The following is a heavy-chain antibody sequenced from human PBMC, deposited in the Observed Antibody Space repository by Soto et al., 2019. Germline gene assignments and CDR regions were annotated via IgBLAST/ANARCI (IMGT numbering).Heavy chain of an antibody. CDR1: GGSISSGDYS. CDR3: ARTLVRGYTRGGFDP. D-gene: IGHD3-10*01. J-gene: IGHJ5*02. CDR2: IYYSGRT. Sequence: QVQLQESGPGLVKPSQTLSLTCTVSGGSISSGDYSWSWIRQPPGQGLEWIGYIYYSGRTYYNPSIKSRVTIAVYTSKNQFPLKLSDVTAADTALYYCARTLVRGYTRGGFDPWGQGTLVTVSS. V-gene: IGHV4-30-4*01.